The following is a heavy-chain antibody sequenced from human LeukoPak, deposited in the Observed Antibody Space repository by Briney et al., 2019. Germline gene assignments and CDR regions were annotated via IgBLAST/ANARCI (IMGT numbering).Heavy chain of an antibody. V-gene: IGHV4-4*07. Sequence: SETLSLTCTVSGGSISSYYWSWIRQPAGKGLEWIGRIYTSGSTNYNPSLKSRVTMSVDTSKNQFSLKLSSVTAADTAVYYCARLTGTREKNAFDIWGQGTMVTVPS. CDR2: IYTSGST. D-gene: IGHD7-27*01. CDR1: GGSISSYY. J-gene: IGHJ3*02. CDR3: ARLTGTREKNAFDI.